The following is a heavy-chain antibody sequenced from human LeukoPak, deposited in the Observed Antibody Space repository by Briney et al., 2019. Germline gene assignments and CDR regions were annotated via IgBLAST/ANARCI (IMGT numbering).Heavy chain of an antibody. D-gene: IGHD3-3*01. CDR3: ARGLWLHYDFWSGYRYWFDP. J-gene: IGHJ5*02. CDR2: ISDSGGST. V-gene: IGHV3-23*01. Sequence: GGSLRLSCAVSGVTLSNYGMSWVRQAPGKGLEWVAGISDSGGSTNYADSVKGRFTISRDNPKNTLYLQMNSLRAEDTAVYYCARGLWLHYDFWSGYRYWFDPWGQGTLVTVSS. CDR1: GVTLSNYG.